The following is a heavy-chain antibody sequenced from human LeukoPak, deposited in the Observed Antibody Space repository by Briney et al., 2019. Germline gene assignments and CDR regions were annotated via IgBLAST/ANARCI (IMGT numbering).Heavy chain of an antibody. Sequence: ASVKVSCKASGYTFTSYDVNWVRQATGQGLEWMGWMNPNSGDTGYALKFQGRVTMSRSTSINTAYMELGSLRPEDTAVYYCASTYYDILTGDVGAFDIWGQGTMVTVSS. CDR1: GYTFTSYD. V-gene: IGHV1-8*01. J-gene: IGHJ3*02. CDR3: ASTYYDILTGDVGAFDI. CDR2: MNPNSGDT. D-gene: IGHD3-9*01.